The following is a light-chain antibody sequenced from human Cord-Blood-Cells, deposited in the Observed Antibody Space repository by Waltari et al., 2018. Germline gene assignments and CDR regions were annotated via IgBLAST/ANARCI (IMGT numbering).Light chain of an antibody. CDR2: DVS. CDR1: SRDGGWYNY. J-gene: IGLJ1*01. V-gene: IGLV2-14*01. CDR3: SSYTSSSTVV. Sequence: QSALTQPASVSVSPGQSITISCTGTSRDGGWYNYVSWYQQPPGKAPKLMIYDVSKRPSGVSNRFSGSKSGNTASLTISGLQAEDEADYYCSSYTSSSTVVFGTGTKVTVL.